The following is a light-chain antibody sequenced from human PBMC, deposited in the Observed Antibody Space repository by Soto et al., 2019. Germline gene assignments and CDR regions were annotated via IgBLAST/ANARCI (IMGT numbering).Light chain of an antibody. CDR2: GAS. J-gene: IGKJ1*01. V-gene: IGKV3-15*01. Sequence: EIVMTQSPATLSVSPGERATLSCRASQSVNINLAWYQQKPGQAPRLLIYGASTRATGIPARFSGSGSGTEFTLTISSLQSEDFAVYFCQHYNNWPPWTLGQGIKVEIK. CDR1: QSVNIN. CDR3: QHYNNWPPWT.